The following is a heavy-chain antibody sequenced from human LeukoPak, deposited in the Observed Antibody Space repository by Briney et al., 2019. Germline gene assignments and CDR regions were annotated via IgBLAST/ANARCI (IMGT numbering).Heavy chain of an antibody. Sequence: PGGSLRLSCAASRFTFNNYAMSWVRQAPGKGLEWVSSISGSGSSTYYADSVKGRFTISRDNSKNTLYLQMNSLRAEDTAVYYCAKDRVGYNYGVFGYWGQGTLATVSS. CDR1: RFTFNNYA. CDR3: AKDRVGYNYGVFGY. D-gene: IGHD5-18*01. CDR2: ISGSGSST. V-gene: IGHV3-23*01. J-gene: IGHJ4*02.